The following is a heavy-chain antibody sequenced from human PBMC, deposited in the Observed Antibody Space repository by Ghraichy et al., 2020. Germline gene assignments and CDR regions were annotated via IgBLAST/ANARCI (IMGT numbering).Heavy chain of an antibody. CDR1: GFTFSSYW. D-gene: IGHD3-10*01. CDR3: ARVSSDYYGSGSYKGYYYYGMDV. V-gene: IGHV3-7*04. J-gene: IGHJ6*02. CDR2: IKQDGSEK. Sequence: LSLTCAASGFTFSSYWMSWVRQAPGKGLEWVANIKQDGSEKYYVDSVKGRFTISKDNAKNSLYLQMNGLRAEDTAVYYCARVSSDYYGSGSYKGYYYYGMDVWGQGTTVTVSS.